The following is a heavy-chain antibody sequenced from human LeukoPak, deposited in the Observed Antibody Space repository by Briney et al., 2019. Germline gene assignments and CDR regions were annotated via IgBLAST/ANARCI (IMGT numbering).Heavy chain of an antibody. J-gene: IGHJ5*02. CDR1: GYSFTSYW. CDR2: RYPGDSDT. D-gene: IGHD6-13*01. Sequence: GESLNSSHKGSGYSFTSYWSGCVRQMPGKGLECMGFRYPGDSDTRYTPSFQCRVTISADQSISTASLQWRRLTASDTAMYYCARFDRTRIAAAGTRWFDPWGQGTLVTVSS. CDR3: ARFDRTRIAAAGTRWFDP. V-gene: IGHV5-51*01.